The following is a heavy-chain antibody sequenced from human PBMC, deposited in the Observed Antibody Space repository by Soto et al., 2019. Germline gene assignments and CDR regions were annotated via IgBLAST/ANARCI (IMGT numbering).Heavy chain of an antibody. V-gene: IGHV1-3*04. CDR2: INTGNGDT. J-gene: IGHJ4*02. CDR3: ARDPAGSGPNFDF. D-gene: IGHD3-10*01. Sequence: QVQLVQSGAEVKTPGASVKLSCKASGYTFTTYAMHWVRLAPGQRLEWMGCINTGNGDTGYSQKFQGRLTITRDTSASTAYMELSSLRSEDTAVYYCARDPAGSGPNFDFWGQGTLVSVPS. CDR1: GYTFTTYA.